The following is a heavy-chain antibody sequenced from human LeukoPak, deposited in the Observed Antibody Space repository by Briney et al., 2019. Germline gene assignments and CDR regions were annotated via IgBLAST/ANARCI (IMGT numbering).Heavy chain of an antibody. V-gene: IGHV3-33*01. CDR3: ARDGGSSGGGVYGMDV. Sequence: PGGSLRLSCAASGFTFSSYGMHWVRQAPGKGLEWVAVIWYDGSNKYYADSVKGRFTISRDNSKNTLYLQMNSLRAEDTAVYYCARDGGSSGGGVYGMDVWGQGTTVTVSS. CDR2: IWYDGSNK. D-gene: IGHD6-19*01. J-gene: IGHJ6*02. CDR1: GFTFSSYG.